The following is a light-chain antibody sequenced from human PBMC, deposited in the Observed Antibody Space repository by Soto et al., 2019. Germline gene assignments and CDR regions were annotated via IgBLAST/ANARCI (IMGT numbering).Light chain of an antibody. CDR1: QSVLYSSNNKNY. CDR2: WAS. Sequence: DIVMTQSPDSLAVSLGERATINCKSSQSVLYSSNNKNYLAWYQQKPGQPPELLIYWASTRESGVPDRFSGSGSVTDFTLTISSLQAEDVAVYYCQQYYSTPLTFGGGTKVEIK. V-gene: IGKV4-1*01. CDR3: QQYYSTPLT. J-gene: IGKJ4*01.